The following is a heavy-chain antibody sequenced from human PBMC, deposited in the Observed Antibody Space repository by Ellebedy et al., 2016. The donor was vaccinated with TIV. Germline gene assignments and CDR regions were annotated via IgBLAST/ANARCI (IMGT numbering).Heavy chain of an antibody. V-gene: IGHV1-46*04. CDR3: ARAVRVTSSVYYPLYYYYDMDV. CDR1: GYTFTSYY. D-gene: IGHD3-22*01. J-gene: IGHJ6*02. CDR2: INPNGDST. Sequence: ASVKVSCKASGYTFTSYYMHWVRQAPGQGLEWMGTINPNGDSTTYAQKLQGRVTLTRDTSTSTVRMELSSLTSEDTAVYYCARAVRVTSSVYYPLYYYYDMDVWGQGTTVTVSS.